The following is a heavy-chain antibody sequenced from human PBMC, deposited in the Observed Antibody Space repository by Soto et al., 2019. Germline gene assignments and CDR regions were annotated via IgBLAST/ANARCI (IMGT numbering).Heavy chain of an antibody. J-gene: IGHJ4*02. D-gene: IGHD2-2*01. CDR3: FYPMLGRPSLDY. CDR2: IVLGSGNT. CDR1: GFTFTNSA. Sequence: QVQLVQSGPEVRKPWTSVKVSCKASGFTFTNSAVQWVRQARGQRLEWIGWIVLGSGNTDFAQNFLERATITTDMSTSTAYFELGSLRSDDTAVYYCFYPMLGRPSLDYWGQGTMVTVSS. V-gene: IGHV1-58*01.